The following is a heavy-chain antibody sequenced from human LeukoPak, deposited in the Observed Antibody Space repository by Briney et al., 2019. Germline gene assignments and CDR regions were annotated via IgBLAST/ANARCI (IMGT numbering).Heavy chain of an antibody. CDR3: ARASKIDGWLVGPDNYFDY. CDR2: ISSSSSYI. D-gene: IGHD6-19*01. Sequence: AGGSLRLSCAASGFTFSSYSMIWVRQAPGKGLEWVSSISSSSSYIYYADSVKGRFTISRDNAKNSLYLQMNSLRAEDTAVYYCARASKIDGWLVGPDNYFDYWGQGALVTVSS. CDR1: GFTFSSYS. J-gene: IGHJ4*02. V-gene: IGHV3-21*01.